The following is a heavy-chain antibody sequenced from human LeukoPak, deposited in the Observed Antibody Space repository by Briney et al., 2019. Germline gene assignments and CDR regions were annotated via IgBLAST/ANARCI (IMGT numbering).Heavy chain of an antibody. J-gene: IGHJ6*03. CDR1: GFTFSSYA. Sequence: GGSLRLSCAASGFTFSSYAMNWVRQAPGKGLEWVSSITSSSSYIYYADSVKGRFTISRDNAKSSLYLQMNSLRDEDTAVYYCARDPYSGNYGDYYYYYMDVWGKGTAVTISS. V-gene: IGHV3-21*01. D-gene: IGHD1-26*01. CDR3: ARDPYSGNYGDYYYYYMDV. CDR2: ITSSSSYI.